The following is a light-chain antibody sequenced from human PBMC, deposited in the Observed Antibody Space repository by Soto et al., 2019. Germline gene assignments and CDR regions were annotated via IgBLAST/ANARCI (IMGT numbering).Light chain of an antibody. CDR3: QKYNIAASWT. CDR2: LGF. V-gene: IGKV2-28*01. CDR1: QRLLHSNGNIF. J-gene: IGKJ1*01. Sequence: EIVMTQSPPPLTVTPGEPASISCSSSQRLLHSNGNIFLDWYLQKPGQSPQLLIYLGFNRASGVPDRVSGSGAGTDFTPTNSSLQPEDVATYYCQKYNIAASWTFGQGTKVEIK.